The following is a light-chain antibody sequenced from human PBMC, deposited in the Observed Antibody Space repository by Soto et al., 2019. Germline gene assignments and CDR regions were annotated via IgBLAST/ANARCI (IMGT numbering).Light chain of an antibody. CDR3: QQYSDSVLT. Sequence: EIVLTQSPATLSLSPGDRATLSCRASQTLTSNYLACYQQKPGEAPRLLIHGAASRATGIPDRFSGSGSGTDFTLPISSLEPEDFVVYYCQQYSDSVLTFGGGTKVEIK. J-gene: IGKJ4*01. CDR1: QTLTSNY. CDR2: GAA. V-gene: IGKV3-20*01.